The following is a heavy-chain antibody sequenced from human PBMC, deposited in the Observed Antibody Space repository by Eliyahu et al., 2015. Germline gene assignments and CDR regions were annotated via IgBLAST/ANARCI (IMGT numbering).Heavy chain of an antibody. V-gene: IGHV6-1*01. CDR2: TYYRSKWYN. CDR3: ARDGGSGWYYAMSWFDP. J-gene: IGHJ5*02. D-gene: IGHD6-19*01. Sequence: QVQLQQSGPGLVKPSQTLSLTCAIPGXSVPXXSPAWNWIRQSPSRGLEWLGRTYYRSKWYNDYAVSVKSRITINPDTSKNQFSLQLNSVTPEDTAVYYCARDGGSGWYYAMSWFDPWGQGTLVTVSS. CDR1: GXSVPXXSPA.